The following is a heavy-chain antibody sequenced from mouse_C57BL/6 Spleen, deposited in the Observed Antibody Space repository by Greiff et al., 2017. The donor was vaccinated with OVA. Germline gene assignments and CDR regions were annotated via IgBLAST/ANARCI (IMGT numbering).Heavy chain of an antibody. Sequence: EVQLVEPGGGLVKPGGSLKLSCAASGFTFSDYGMHWVRQAPEKGLEWVAYISRCSSTIYYADTVKGRFTISRDNAKNTLFLQMTSQRSEDTAMYYCARWFFAYWGQGTLVTVSA. V-gene: IGHV5-17*01. CDR2: ISRCSSTI. J-gene: IGHJ3*01. CDR1: GFTFSDYG. D-gene: IGHD2-2*01. CDR3: ARWFFAY.